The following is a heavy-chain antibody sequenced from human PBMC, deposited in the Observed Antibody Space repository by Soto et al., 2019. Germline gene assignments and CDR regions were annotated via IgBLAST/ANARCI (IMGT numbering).Heavy chain of an antibody. D-gene: IGHD4-17*01. CDR1: GFTFTSSA. V-gene: IGHV1-58*01. CDR2: IVVGSGNT. J-gene: IGHJ3*02. Sequence: QMQLVQSGPEVKKPGTSVKVSCKASGFTFTSSAVQWVRQARGQRLDWIGWIVVGSGNTNYAQKFQERVTMTRDMSTSPAYMELSSLRSKDTAVYYCAASETTVGFDIWGQGTKVNVSS. CDR3: AASETTVGFDI.